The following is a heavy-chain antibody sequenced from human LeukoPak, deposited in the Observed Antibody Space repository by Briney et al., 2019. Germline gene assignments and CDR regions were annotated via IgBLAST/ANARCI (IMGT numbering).Heavy chain of an antibody. Sequence: PGRSLRLSCAASGFTFSSYGMHWVRQAPGKGLEWVAVISYDGSNKYYADSVKGRFTISRDNSKNSLYLQMNSLRAEDTALYYGAKRVESPYSYGPSFDYWGQGTLVTVSS. V-gene: IGHV3-30*18. CDR3: AKRVESPYSYGPSFDY. CDR2: ISYDGSNK. D-gene: IGHD5-18*01. J-gene: IGHJ4*02. CDR1: GFTFSSYG.